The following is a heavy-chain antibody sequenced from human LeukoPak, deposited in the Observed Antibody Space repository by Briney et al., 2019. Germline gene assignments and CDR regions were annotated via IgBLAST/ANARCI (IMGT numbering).Heavy chain of an antibody. J-gene: IGHJ6*02. V-gene: IGHV3-23*01. CDR3: VKDFSSGDYYYYGMDV. Sequence: GGSLRLSCVVSGFTFSSYAMSWGRHAPGKGLEWVSTISGSGGSTYYADSVKGRFTISRDNSKNTLYLQMSSLRAEDTAIYYCVKDFSSGDYYYYGMDVWGQGTTVTVSS. D-gene: IGHD2-21*01. CDR1: GFTFSSYA. CDR2: ISGSGGST.